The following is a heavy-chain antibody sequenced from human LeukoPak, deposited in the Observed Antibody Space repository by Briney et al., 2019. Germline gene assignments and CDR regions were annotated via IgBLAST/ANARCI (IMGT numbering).Heavy chain of an antibody. Sequence: ASVKVSCKASGYTFTSYAMHWVRQAPGQRLEWMGWINAGNGNTKYSQKFQGRVTITRDTSASTAYMELSSLRSEDTAVYYCARDWGRGLRAFDIWGQGTMVTVSS. J-gene: IGHJ3*02. D-gene: IGHD3-16*01. V-gene: IGHV1-3*01. CDR2: INAGNGNT. CDR3: ARDWGRGLRAFDI. CDR1: GYTFTSYA.